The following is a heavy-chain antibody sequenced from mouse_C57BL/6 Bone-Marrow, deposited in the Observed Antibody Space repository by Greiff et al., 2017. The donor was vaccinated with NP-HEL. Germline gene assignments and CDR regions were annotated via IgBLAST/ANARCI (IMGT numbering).Heavy chain of an antibody. CDR2: IDPENGDT. D-gene: IGHD1-1*01. CDR1: GFNIKDDY. J-gene: IGHJ3*01. V-gene: IGHV14-4*01. Sequence: VHVKQSGAELVRPGASVKLSCTASGFNIKDDYMHWVKQRPEQGLEWIGWIDPENGDTEYASKFQGKATITADTSSNTAYLQLSSLTSEDTAVYYCTTGYYGSSYVAYWGQGTLVTASA. CDR3: TTGYYGSSYVAY.